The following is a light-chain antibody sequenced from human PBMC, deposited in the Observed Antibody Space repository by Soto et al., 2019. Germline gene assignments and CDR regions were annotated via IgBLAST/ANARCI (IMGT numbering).Light chain of an antibody. Sequence: DTQVTQSPSSLSASVGDRVTITCRASQSISNYLNWYQEKPGKAPKLLIYAASSLQSGVPSRFSGRGSGTDFTLTISSLQPEDFATYYCQQSYSTPWTFGQGTKVAIK. V-gene: IGKV1-39*01. CDR1: QSISNY. CDR3: QQSYSTPWT. J-gene: IGKJ1*01. CDR2: AAS.